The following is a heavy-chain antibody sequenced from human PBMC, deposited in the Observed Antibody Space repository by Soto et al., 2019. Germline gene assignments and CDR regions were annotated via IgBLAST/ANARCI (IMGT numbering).Heavy chain of an antibody. D-gene: IGHD3-22*01. CDR2: IWYDGSHE. Sequence: SLRLSSAVSHVTFNNYGLHEGHKAPGKGLEWVAVIWYDGSHESYADSVKGRFTISRDNSKNTLYLQMNSLRAEDTAVYYCARDRYSYDSRAYQGVDWYFDLWGRGTLVTVSS. CDR3: ARDRYSYDSRAYQGVDWYFDL. J-gene: IGHJ2*01. V-gene: IGHV3-33*01. CDR1: HVTFNNYG.